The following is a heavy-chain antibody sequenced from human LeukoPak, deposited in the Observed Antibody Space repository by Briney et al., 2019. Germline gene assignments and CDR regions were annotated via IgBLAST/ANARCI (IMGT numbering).Heavy chain of an antibody. CDR1: GGTFSSYA. V-gene: IGHV1-69*13. CDR3: ARHPSRYGSGRSNWFDP. Sequence: SVKVSCKASGGTFSSYAISWVRQAPGQGLEWMGGIIPIFGTANYAQKFQGRVTITADESTSTAYMELSSLRSEDTAVYYCARHPSRYGSGRSNWFDPWGQGTLVTVSS. D-gene: IGHD3-10*01. J-gene: IGHJ5*02. CDR2: IIPIFGTA.